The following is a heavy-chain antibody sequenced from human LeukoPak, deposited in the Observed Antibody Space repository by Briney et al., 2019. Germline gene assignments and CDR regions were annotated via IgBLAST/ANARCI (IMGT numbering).Heavy chain of an antibody. CDR3: ARRAISSSWYRQGEYHFDY. CDR2: INHSGST. J-gene: IGHJ4*02. CDR1: GGSFSGYY. D-gene: IGHD6-13*01. Sequence: SETLSLTCAVYGGSFSGYYWSWIRQPPGKGLEWIGEINHSGSTNYNPSLKSRVTISVDTSKNQFSLKLSSVTAADTAVYYCARRAISSSWYRQGEYHFDYWGQGTLVTVSS. V-gene: IGHV4-34*01.